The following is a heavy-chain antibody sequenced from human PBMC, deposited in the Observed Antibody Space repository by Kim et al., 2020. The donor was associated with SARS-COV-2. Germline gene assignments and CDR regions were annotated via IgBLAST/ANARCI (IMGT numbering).Heavy chain of an antibody. CDR3: ASVSTGSGSYYDY. Sequence: YADSVKGRFTISRDNAKNSLYLQMNSLRAEDTAVYYCASVSTGSGSYYDYWGQGTLVTVSS. D-gene: IGHD3-10*01. V-gene: IGHV3-21*01. J-gene: IGHJ4*02.